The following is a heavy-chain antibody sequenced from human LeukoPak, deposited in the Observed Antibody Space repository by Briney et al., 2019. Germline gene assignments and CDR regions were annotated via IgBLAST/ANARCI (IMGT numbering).Heavy chain of an antibody. D-gene: IGHD2-21*01. V-gene: IGHV1-2*02. J-gene: IGHJ6*03. CDR2: INPNSGGT. Sequence: ASVKVSCKASGYTFTGYYMHWVRQAPGQGLEWMGWINPNSGGTNYAQKFQGRVTMTRDTSISTAYMELSRLRSDDTAVYYCARLLKLMAPTYYYYMDVWGKGTTVTVSS. CDR1: GYTFTGYY. CDR3: ARLLKLMAPTYYYYMDV.